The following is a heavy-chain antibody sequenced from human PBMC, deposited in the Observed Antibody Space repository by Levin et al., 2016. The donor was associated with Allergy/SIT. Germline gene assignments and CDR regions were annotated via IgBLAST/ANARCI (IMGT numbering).Heavy chain of an antibody. J-gene: IGHJ6*02. Sequence: GGSLRLSCAASGFTVSSNYMSWVRQAPGKGLEWVSVIYSGGSTYYADSVKGRFTISRDNSKNTLYLQMNSLRAEDTAVYYCARDWVIGTISDLRVYYYYYGMDVWGQGTTVTVSS. V-gene: IGHV3-66*01. D-gene: IGHD1-1*01. CDR2: IYSGGST. CDR3: ARDWVIGTISDLRVYYYYYGMDV. CDR1: GFTVSSNY.